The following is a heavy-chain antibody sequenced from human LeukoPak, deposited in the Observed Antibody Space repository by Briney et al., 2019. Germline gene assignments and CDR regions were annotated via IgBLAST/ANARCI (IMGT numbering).Heavy chain of an antibody. CDR1: GFTFSSYW. CDR2: INSDGSST. CDR3: ARDQPPSGIVVVPAADY. D-gene: IGHD2-2*01. J-gene: IGHJ4*02. Sequence: GGSLRLSCAASGFTFSSYWMHWVRQAPGKGLVWVSRINSDGSSTSYADSVKGRFTISRDNAKNSLYLQMNSLRADDTAVYYCARDQPPSGIVVVPAADYWGQGTLVTVSS. V-gene: IGHV3-74*01.